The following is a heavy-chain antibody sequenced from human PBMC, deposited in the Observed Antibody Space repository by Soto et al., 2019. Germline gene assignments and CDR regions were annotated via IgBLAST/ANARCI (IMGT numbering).Heavy chain of an antibody. CDR2: INYSGNT. D-gene: IGHD5-18*01. V-gene: IGHV4-31*03. CDR3: ARDAGYNYGPFDY. CDR1: GGSIGSDDYY. J-gene: IGHJ4*02. Sequence: QVQLQESGPGLVKPSQTLSLTCTVSGGSIGSDDYYWGWIRQHPVKGLEWIGYINYSGNTYYNPSLKSRGTISVDTSKNQFSLKLNSVTAADTAVYYCARDAGYNYGPFDYWGQGTLASVSS.